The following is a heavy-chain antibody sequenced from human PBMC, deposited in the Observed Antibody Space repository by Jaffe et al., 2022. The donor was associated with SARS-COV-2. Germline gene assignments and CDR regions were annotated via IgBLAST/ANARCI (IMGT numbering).Heavy chain of an antibody. D-gene: IGHD2-21*02. V-gene: IGHV3-48*01. J-gene: IGHJ2*01. CDR3: ASLWVVVVTAIPRLRYFDL. Sequence: EVQLVESGGGLVQPGGSLRLSCAASGFTFSSYSMNWVRQAPGKGLEWVSYISSSSSTIYYADSVKGRFTISRDNAKNSLYLQMNSLRAEDTAVYYCASLWVVVVTAIPRLRYFDLWGRGTLVTVSS. CDR2: ISSSSSTI. CDR1: GFTFSSYS.